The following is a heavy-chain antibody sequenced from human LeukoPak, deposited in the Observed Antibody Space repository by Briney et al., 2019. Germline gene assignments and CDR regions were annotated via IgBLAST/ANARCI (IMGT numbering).Heavy chain of an antibody. J-gene: IGHJ4*02. Sequence: SDTLSLTCAVYGGSFSGYYWSWIRQPPGKGLEWIGEINHSGSTNYNPSLKGRVTISVDTSKNQFSLKLHSVTAADTAVYYCARVNGGNSDDYWGQGTPVTVSS. D-gene: IGHD4-23*01. CDR1: GGSFSGYY. CDR3: ARVNGGNSDDY. CDR2: INHSGST. V-gene: IGHV4-34*01.